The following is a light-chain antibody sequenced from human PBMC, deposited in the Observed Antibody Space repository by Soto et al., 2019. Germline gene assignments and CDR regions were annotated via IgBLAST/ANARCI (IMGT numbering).Light chain of an antibody. CDR3: QQSNSTRNT. CDR2: SAS. CDR1: QTISSS. J-gene: IGKJ5*01. V-gene: IGKV3D-11*02. Sequence: LTQSPSPLSVAPGARARFSCRASQTISSSLAWYQQKPGQAPRLLIYSASVRATGVPARFSGTGPGTDYTLTISSLEPEDFAIYYCQQSNSTRNTCGQGTRLEIK.